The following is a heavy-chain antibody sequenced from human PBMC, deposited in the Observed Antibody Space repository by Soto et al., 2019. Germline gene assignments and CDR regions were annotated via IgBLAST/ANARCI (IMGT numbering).Heavy chain of an antibody. Sequence: PSETLSLTCTVSGGSISSTSHYWAWIRQPPGKGLECIGSIYYSGSTYYNPSLKSRATISVDTSKNHFSLQLNSVTAADTAVYYCVKRSLLMAPTWGQGIQVTVSS. CDR3: VKRSLLMAPT. D-gene: IGHD1-1*01. J-gene: IGHJ4*02. CDR2: IYYSGST. V-gene: IGHV4-39*02. CDR1: GGSISSTSHY.